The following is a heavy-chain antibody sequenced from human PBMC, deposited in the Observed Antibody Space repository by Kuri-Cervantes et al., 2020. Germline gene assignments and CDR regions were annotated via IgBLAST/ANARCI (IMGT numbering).Heavy chain of an antibody. Sequence: GESLKISCAASEFTFNNYNMNWVRQAPGKGLEWVAVISYDGSNKYYADSVKGRFTISRDNAKNSLYLQMNSLRAEDTAVYYCARDPTQGLYYFDYWGQGTLVTVSS. J-gene: IGHJ4*02. CDR3: ARDPTQGLYYFDY. CDR2: ISYDGSNK. V-gene: IGHV3-30-3*01. CDR1: EFTFNNYN. D-gene: IGHD3/OR15-3a*01.